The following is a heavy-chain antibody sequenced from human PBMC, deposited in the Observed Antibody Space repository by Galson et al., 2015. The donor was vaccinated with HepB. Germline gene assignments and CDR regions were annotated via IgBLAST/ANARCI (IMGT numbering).Heavy chain of an antibody. J-gene: IGHJ6*02. D-gene: IGHD2-2*01. CDR3: ARDCSSATCLYGMDV. V-gene: IGHV1-18*04. CDR1: GYTFNTYA. Sequence: SVKVSCKGSGYTFNTYACSWVRQAPGQGLEWMGWISANSGYTNYAQKLTGRVTMNTDTSTSTAFMELRSLRSDDTAVYYCARDCSSATCLYGMDVWGQGTTVTVSS. CDR2: ISANSGYT.